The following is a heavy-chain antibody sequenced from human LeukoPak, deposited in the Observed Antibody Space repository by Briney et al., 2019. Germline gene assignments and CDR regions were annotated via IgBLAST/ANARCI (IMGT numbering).Heavy chain of an antibody. CDR1: GDSINSGGYF. CDR2: IYYSGST. D-gene: IGHD6-13*01. V-gene: IGHV4-31*03. CDR3: ARKRDPNSSSWNWFDP. J-gene: IGHJ5*02. Sequence: SETLSLTCTVSGDSINSGGYFWSWIRQHPGKGLEWIGYIYYSGSTYYNPSLKSRVTISVDTSKNQFSLKLSSVTAADTAVYYCARKRDPNSSSWNWFDPWGQGTLVTVSS.